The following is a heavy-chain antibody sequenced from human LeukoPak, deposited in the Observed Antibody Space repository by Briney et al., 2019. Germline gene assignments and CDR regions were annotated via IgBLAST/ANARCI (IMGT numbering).Heavy chain of an antibody. CDR2: INPSGGST. J-gene: IGHJ4*02. Sequence: GASVKVSCKTSGYTFTSYYMHWVRQAPGQGLEWMGIINPSGGSTNYAQKFQGRVTMTRDTSTSAVYMELSSLRSEDTAVYYCAREDYYGSGDTSCWGQGTLVTVSS. V-gene: IGHV1-46*01. CDR1: GYTFTSYY. D-gene: IGHD3-10*01. CDR3: AREDYYGSGDTSC.